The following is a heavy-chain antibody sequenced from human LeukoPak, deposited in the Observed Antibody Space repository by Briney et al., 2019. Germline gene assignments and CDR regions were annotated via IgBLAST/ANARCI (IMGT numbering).Heavy chain of an antibody. Sequence: PSETLSLTCTVSGGSISGSTYCWGWICQPPGKGLEWIGSIYYSGNTYYNPSLKSRVTISVDTSKNQFSLKLSSVTAVDTAVYYCARHNWGLIDYWGQGTLVTVSS. V-gene: IGHV4-39*01. CDR1: GGSISGSTYC. CDR2: IYYSGNT. CDR3: ARHNWGLIDY. D-gene: IGHD7-27*01. J-gene: IGHJ4*02.